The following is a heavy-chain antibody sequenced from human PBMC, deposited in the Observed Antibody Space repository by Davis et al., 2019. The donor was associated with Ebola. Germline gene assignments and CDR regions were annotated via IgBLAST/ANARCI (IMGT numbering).Heavy chain of an antibody. CDR1: GGSISSSNW. Sequence: SETLSLTCAVSGGSISSSNWWSXXXXXPGKGREWIGEIYHSGSTNYNPSLKSRVTISVDKSKNQFSLKLSSVTAADTAVYYCARTDYGDIDAFDIWGQGTMVTVSS. CDR2: IYHSGST. D-gene: IGHD4-17*01. CDR3: ARTDYGDIDAFDI. J-gene: IGHJ3*02. V-gene: IGHV4-4*02.